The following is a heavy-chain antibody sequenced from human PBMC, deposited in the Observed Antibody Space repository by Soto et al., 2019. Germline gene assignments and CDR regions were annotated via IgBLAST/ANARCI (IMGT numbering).Heavy chain of an antibody. CDR1: GGSFRGYY. J-gene: IGHJ5*02. V-gene: IGHV4-34*01. CDR2: INHSGST. D-gene: IGHD3-22*01. Sequence: SETLSLTCAVYGGSFRGYYWSWIRQPPGKGLEWIGEINHSGSTNYNPPLKSRVTISVDTSKNQYSLKLSSVTAADTAVYYCARIYEMSPYNGFDPWGQGKLV. CDR3: ARIYEMSPYNGFDP.